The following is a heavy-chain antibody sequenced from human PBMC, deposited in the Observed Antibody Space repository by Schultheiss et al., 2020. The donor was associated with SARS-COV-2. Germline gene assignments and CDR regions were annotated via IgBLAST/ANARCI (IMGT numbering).Heavy chain of an antibody. J-gene: IGHJ6*03. Sequence: ASVKVSCKASGYTFTNYGINWVRQAPGQGLEWVGWISAYNGQTNYAQKFQDRVTMTSDPSTSTAYMELRSLRSDDTAVFYCARGVSSKRQTYYYYMDVWGKGTTVTVSS. V-gene: IGHV1-18*01. CDR2: ISAYNGQT. CDR1: GYTFTNYG. D-gene: IGHD3-16*01. CDR3: ARGVSSKRQTYYYYMDV.